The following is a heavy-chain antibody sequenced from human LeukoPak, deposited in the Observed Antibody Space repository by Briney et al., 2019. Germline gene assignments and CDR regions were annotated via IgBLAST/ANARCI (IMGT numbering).Heavy chain of an antibody. J-gene: IGHJ4*02. D-gene: IGHD5-18*01. CDR3: ARGYSYGLAPFDY. CDR2: IKQDGSEE. CDR1: GFTFTNYW. V-gene: IGHV3-7*01. Sequence: GGSLRLSCVASGFTFTNYWMSWVRQVPGKGLEWVANIKQDGSEELYADSVRGRYNISRDNAKNSLYLQMNSLRAEDTAVYHCARGYSYGLAPFDYWGQGTLVSVSS.